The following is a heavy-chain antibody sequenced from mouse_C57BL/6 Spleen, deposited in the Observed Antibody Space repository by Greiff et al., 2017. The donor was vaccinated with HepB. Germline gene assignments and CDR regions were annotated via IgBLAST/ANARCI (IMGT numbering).Heavy chain of an antibody. Sequence: EVKLMESEGGLVQPGSSMKLSCTASGFTFSDYYMAWVRQVPEKGLEWVANINYDGSSTYYLDSLKSRFIISRDNAKNILYLQMSSLKSEDTATYYCARVGYSSYAMDYWGQGTSVTVSS. CDR3: ARVGYSSYAMDY. J-gene: IGHJ4*01. D-gene: IGHD2-5*01. CDR1: GFTFSDYY. CDR2: INYDGSST. V-gene: IGHV5-16*01.